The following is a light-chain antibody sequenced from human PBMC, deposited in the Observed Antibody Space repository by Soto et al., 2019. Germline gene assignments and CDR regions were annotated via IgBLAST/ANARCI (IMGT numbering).Light chain of an antibody. Sequence: EIVLTQSPGTLYLSPGERATLSCRASQSGSSSYLTWYQQKPGQAPRLLIYGASSKATGIPERFSGSGSGTDFTLTISRLEPEDYAVYYCQQYGSSPLTGGGGTKVEIK. V-gene: IGKV3-20*01. CDR3: QQYGSSPLT. J-gene: IGKJ4*01. CDR2: GAS. CDR1: QSGSSSY.